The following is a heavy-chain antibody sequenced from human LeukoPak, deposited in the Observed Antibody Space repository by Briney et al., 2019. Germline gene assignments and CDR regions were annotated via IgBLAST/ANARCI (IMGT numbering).Heavy chain of an antibody. J-gene: IGHJ3*02. V-gene: IGHV4-59*01. Sequence: PSETLSLTCTVSGGSISSYYWSWIRQPPGKGLEWIGYIYYSGSTNYNPSLKSRVTISVDTSKNQFSLKLSSVTAADTAVYYCGGVGASGAFDIWGQGTMVTVSS. CDR1: GGSISSYY. D-gene: IGHD1-26*01. CDR2: IYYSGST. CDR3: GGVGASGAFDI.